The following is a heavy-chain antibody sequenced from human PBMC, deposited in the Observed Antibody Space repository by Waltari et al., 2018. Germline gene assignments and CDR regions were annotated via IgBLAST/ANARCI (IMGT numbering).Heavy chain of an antibody. J-gene: IGHJ3*02. Sequence: QVPLVQSGAEVKKPGASVKVSCTASGYTFTSYAMHWVRQAPGQRLEWMGWINAGNGNTKYSQKFQGRVTITRDTSASTAYMELSSLRSEDTAVYYCARERYYYDSSGDAFDIWGQGTMVTVSS. V-gene: IGHV1-3*01. CDR2: INAGNGNT. CDR1: GYTFTSYA. D-gene: IGHD3-22*01. CDR3: ARERYYYDSSGDAFDI.